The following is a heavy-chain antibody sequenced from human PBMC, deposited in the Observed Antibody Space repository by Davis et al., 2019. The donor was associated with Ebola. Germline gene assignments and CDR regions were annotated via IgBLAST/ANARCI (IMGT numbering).Heavy chain of an antibody. J-gene: IGHJ4*02. CDR1: GFTFSSYA. D-gene: IGHD6-6*01. V-gene: IGHV3-23*01. Sequence: GESLKISCAASGFTFSSYAMSWVRQAPGKGLEWVSAISGSGGSTYYADSVKGRFTISRDNSKNTLNLQMNSLRAEDTAVYYCAKDEYNSSSVGIVDYWGQGTLVTVSS. CDR2: ISGSGGST. CDR3: AKDEYNSSSVGIVDY.